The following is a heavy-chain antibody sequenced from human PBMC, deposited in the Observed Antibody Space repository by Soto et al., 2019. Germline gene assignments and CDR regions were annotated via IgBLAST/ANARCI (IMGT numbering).Heavy chain of an antibody. D-gene: IGHD3-9*01. CDR3: ARWYYDKSFAP. Sequence: SETLSLTCTVSGGSISSYYWSWIRQPPGKGLEWIGYIYYSGSTNYNPSLKSRVTISVDTSKNQFSLKLSSVTAADTAVYYCARWYYDKSFAPWGQGTLVTVSS. CDR2: IYYSGST. CDR1: GGSISSYY. J-gene: IGHJ5*02. V-gene: IGHV4-59*01.